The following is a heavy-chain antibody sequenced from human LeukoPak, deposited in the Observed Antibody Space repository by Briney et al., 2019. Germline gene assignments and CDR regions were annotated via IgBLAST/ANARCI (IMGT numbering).Heavy chain of an antibody. D-gene: IGHD6-6*01. Sequence: GGSLRLSCAASGFTFSSYSMNWVRQAPGKGLEWVSSISSSSSYIYYADSVKGRFTISRDNAKNSLYLQMNSLRAEDTAVYYCARDFKQLRFDYWGQGTLVTVSS. CDR3: ARDFKQLRFDY. CDR2: ISSSSSYI. V-gene: IGHV3-21*01. CDR1: GFTFSSYS. J-gene: IGHJ4*02.